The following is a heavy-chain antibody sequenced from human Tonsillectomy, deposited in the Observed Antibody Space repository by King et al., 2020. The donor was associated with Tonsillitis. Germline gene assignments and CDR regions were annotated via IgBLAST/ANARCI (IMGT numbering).Heavy chain of an antibody. CDR1: GGPIISSSYY. CDR2: IYYSGSA. CDR3: ASHYRGGVISYFDC. J-gene: IGHJ4*02. D-gene: IGHD3-16*01. V-gene: IGHV4-39*07. Sequence: QLQESGPGLVKPAETLYLTCTVSGGPIISSSYYWGWMRQPPGKGLEWIGSIYYSGSAYYNPSLKSRVTISVDTSKNKFSVKLSSVTAADTAVYYCASHYRGGVISYFDCWGQETLVTVSS.